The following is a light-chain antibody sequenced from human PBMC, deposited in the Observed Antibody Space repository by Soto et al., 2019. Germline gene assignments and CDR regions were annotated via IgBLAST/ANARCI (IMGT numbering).Light chain of an antibody. V-gene: IGLV2-8*01. Sequence: QSVLTQPPSASGSPGQSVTISCTGTSSDVGGYNYVSWYQQHPGKAPKLMIYEVSKLPSGVPDRFSGSKSGTTASLTVSGLQAEDEADYYCTSYAGSNNFVVFGGGTKLTVL. CDR2: EVS. J-gene: IGLJ2*01. CDR3: TSYAGSNNFVV. CDR1: SSDVGGYNY.